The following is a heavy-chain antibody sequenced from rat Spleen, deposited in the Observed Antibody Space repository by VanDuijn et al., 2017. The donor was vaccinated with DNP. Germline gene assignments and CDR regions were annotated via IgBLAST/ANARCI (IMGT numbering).Heavy chain of an antibody. CDR3: ARGLGGFDH. J-gene: IGHJ2*01. Sequence: QVQLQQSGPELVKPGSSVKISCKASGYTFTSNFVHWIKQQPGIGLEWIGWIYPGDGDTKYNQKFNGKATLTADKSSNTAYLLLSSLTSEDSAVYFCARGLGGFDHWGQGVMVTVSS. D-gene: IGHD4-3*01. CDR1: GYTFTSNF. CDR2: IYPGDGDT. V-gene: IGHV1-28*01.